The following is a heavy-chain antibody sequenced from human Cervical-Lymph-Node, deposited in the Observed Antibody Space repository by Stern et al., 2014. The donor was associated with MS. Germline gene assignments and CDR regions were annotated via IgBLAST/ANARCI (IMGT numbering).Heavy chain of an antibody. D-gene: IGHD6-13*01. CDR2: IIPAFGTT. CDR3: ARGPSTSWYSALNWFDP. V-gene: IGHV1-69*01. Sequence: QVQLVQSGAGVKMPGSSVTVSCTASGGTFIRHSFSWVRQAPGQGLEWMGVIIPAFGTTKYAEKFQGRVNITADESTSMAYMELTSLRPEDTAVYYCARGPSTSWYSALNWFDPWGQGTLVTVSS. CDR1: GGTFIRHS. J-gene: IGHJ5*02.